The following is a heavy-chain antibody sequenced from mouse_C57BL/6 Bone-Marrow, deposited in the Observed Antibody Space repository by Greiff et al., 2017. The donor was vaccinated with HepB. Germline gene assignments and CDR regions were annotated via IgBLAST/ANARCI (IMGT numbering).Heavy chain of an antibody. CDR1: GFTFSSYA. V-gene: IGHV5-4*01. J-gene: IGHJ4*01. D-gene: IGHD1-1*01. Sequence: DVMLVESGGGLVKPGGSLKLSCAASGFTFSSYAMSWVRQTPEKRLEWVATISDGGSYTYYPENVKGRFTSSRDNAKNNLYLQMSHLKSEDTAMYYCARDYYYGSTYYYAMDYWGQGTSVTVSS. CDR3: ARDYYYGSTYYYAMDY. CDR2: ISDGGSYT.